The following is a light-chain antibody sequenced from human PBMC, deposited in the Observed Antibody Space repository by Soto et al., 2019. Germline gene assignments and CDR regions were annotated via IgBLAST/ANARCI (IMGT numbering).Light chain of an antibody. CDR2: RDS. J-gene: IGLJ2*01. Sequence: SYELTQPLSASVALGQPARITCGGNNIGSKNVHWYQQKPGQAPVLVIYRDSNRPSGIPVRFSGSNSGNTATLTISRAQAGDEADYYCQVWDSSIVVFGGGTKLTVL. CDR3: QVWDSSIVV. CDR1: NIGSKN. V-gene: IGLV3-9*01.